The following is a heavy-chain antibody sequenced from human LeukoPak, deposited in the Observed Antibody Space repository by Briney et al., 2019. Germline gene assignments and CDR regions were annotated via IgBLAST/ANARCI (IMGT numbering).Heavy chain of an antibody. Sequence: GGSLRLSCSASGFTFSSYAMHWVRQAPGKGLEYVSAIRCNGGSRYYADSVKGRFTISRDNSKNTLYLQMSSLRAENTAVYYCVVQGWVFRAPTQYYFDYWGQGTLVTVSS. J-gene: IGHJ4*02. D-gene: IGHD1-1*01. CDR3: VVQGWVFRAPTQYYFDY. CDR2: IRCNGGSR. CDR1: GFTFSSYA. V-gene: IGHV3-64D*06.